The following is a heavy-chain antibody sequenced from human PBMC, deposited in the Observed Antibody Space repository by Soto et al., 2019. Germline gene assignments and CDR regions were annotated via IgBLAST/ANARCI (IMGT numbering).Heavy chain of an antibody. CDR2: ISSSGTRM. Sequence: QVQLVESGGGLVQPGGSLRLSCTASGFTFSDYYMTWIRQAPGKGLESVSYISSSGTRMYYEDSVKGRFTISRDNAKNSLYLQLNSLRAEDTAVYYCAREYYDVLTDYYRYYYIDVWGEGITVTVSS. CDR3: AREYYDVLTDYYRYYYIDV. J-gene: IGHJ6*03. V-gene: IGHV3-11*01. D-gene: IGHD3-9*01. CDR1: GFTFSDYY.